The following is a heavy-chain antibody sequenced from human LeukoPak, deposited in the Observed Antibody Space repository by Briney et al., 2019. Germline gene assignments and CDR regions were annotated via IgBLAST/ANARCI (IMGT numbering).Heavy chain of an antibody. CDR1: GFTFSSYE. V-gene: IGHV3-48*03. D-gene: IGHD2-2*01. J-gene: IGHJ6*04. CDR2: ISSSGSTI. CDR3: ARAGGQLLAHVDV. Sequence: PGGSLRLSCAASGFTFSSYEMNWVRQAPGKGLEWVSYISSSGSTIYYADSVKGRFTISRDNAKNSLYLQMNSLRAEDTAVYYCARAGGQLLAHVDVWGKGTTVTVSS.